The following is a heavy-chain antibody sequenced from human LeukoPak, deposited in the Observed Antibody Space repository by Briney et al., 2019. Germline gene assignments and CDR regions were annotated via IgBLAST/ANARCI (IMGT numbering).Heavy chain of an antibody. Sequence: ASVKVSCMASGYTFTSYYLHWVRQAPGQGREWMGLIKPYGGSTAYAQKLQGRVTMTRDTSTSTVYMKQSSLRSDDTAVYYCARGVGTNYFDYWGQGTLVTVSS. V-gene: IGHV1-46*01. CDR1: GYTFTSYY. CDR3: ARGVGTNYFDY. J-gene: IGHJ4*02. D-gene: IGHD1-26*01. CDR2: IKPYGGST.